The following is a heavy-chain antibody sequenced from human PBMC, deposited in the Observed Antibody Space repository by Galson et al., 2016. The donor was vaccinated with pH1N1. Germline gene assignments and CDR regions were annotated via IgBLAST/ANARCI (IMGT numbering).Heavy chain of an antibody. D-gene: IGHD3-10*01. V-gene: IGHV3-7*01. J-gene: IGHJ4*02. Sequence: SLRLSCAASGFTLSSYWMSWVRQAPGKGLEWVANMNHDGNKKYFVDSMKGRFTISRDYSKNSLYLQMNSLRAEDTAMYYRVSAVGGAEANWGQGTRVTVSS. CDR3: VSAVGGAEAN. CDR2: MNHDGNKK. CDR1: GFTLSSYW.